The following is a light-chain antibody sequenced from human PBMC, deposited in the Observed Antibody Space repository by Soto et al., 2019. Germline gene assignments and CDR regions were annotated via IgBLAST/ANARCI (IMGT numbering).Light chain of an antibody. CDR3: QQYNNWPMYT. V-gene: IGKV3-15*01. Sequence: EIVMTQSPATLSVSPGERATLSCRASQSVSSSLAWYQQKPGQAPRLLIYGASTRATGIRARFSGSGSGTEFTLTISSLQSEDSAVYYCQQYNNWPMYTFGQGNNLEIK. J-gene: IGKJ2*01. CDR1: QSVSSS. CDR2: GAS.